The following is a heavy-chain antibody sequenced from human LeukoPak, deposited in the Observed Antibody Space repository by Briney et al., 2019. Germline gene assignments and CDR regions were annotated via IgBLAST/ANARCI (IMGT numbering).Heavy chain of an antibody. CDR2: ISYSGST. CDR3: ATMIRGIKSRNWFDP. Sequence: SETLSLTCTISGGSIGTSDYSWGWIRQPPGKGLEWIGSISYSGSTSNNPSLKSRVTMSVDMSKNQFSLRLSSVAVVDTAVYYCATMIRGIKSRNWFDPWGQGTLVTVSS. CDR1: GGSIGTSDYS. V-gene: IGHV4-39*01. J-gene: IGHJ5*02. D-gene: IGHD3-10*01.